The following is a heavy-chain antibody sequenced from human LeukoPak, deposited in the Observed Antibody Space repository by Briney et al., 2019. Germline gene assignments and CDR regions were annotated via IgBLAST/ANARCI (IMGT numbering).Heavy chain of an antibody. D-gene: IGHD5-24*01. CDR3: AKDGDSRWLQLRIDY. CDR2: ISGSGGST. V-gene: IGHV3-23*01. J-gene: IGHJ4*02. Sequence: GGSLRLSCAASGSTFSSYAMSWVRQAPGKGLEWVSAISGSGGSTYYADSVKGRFTISRDNSKNTLYLQMNSLRAEDTAVYYCAKDGDSRWLQLRIDYWGQGTLVTVSS. CDR1: GSTFSSYA.